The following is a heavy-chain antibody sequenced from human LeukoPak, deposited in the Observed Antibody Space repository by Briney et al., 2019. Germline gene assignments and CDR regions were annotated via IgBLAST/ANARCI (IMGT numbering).Heavy chain of an antibody. J-gene: IGHJ4*02. D-gene: IGHD3-16*02. CDR2: ISGSGDSA. CDR3: AKDAITFGGVIVYYFDY. CDR1: GFTFSRNA. V-gene: IGHV3-23*01. Sequence: GGSLRLSCAASGFTFSRNAMNWVRQAPGEGLEWVSVISGSGDSAYYADSVKGRLTVSRDNSKNTLYLQMNSLTVDDTAVYYCAKDAITFGGVIVYYFDYWGQGTLVTVSS.